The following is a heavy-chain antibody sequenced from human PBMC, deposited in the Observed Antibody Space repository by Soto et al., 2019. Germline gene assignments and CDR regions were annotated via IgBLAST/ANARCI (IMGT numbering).Heavy chain of an antibody. D-gene: IGHD3-16*02. CDR3: APCGTGDGHAGGRYHYTAKLDY. J-gene: IGHJ4*02. CDR2: ILPLFAAA. Sequence: QVRLVQSGAEVKKPGSSVKVSCKASGGTFGGYGLSWMRQAPGQGLEWMGGILPLFAAANYAQKFQGRVTVSAEVSAGAAYVELHSLSSGKTGVYLWAPCGTGDGHAGGRYHYTAKLDYWGQGTQVTVSS. V-gene: IGHV1-69*12. CDR1: GGTFGGYG.